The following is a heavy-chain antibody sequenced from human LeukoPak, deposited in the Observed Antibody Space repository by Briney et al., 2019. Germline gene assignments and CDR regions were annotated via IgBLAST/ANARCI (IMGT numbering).Heavy chain of an antibody. V-gene: IGHV3-48*02. Sequence: TGGSLRLSCAASGFTFSSYSMNWVRQAPGKGLEWVSYISSSSTIYYADSVKGRFTISRDNAKNSLYLQMNSLRDEDTAVYYCAREIPVLLWFGGAFDYWGQGTLVTVSS. J-gene: IGHJ4*02. CDR2: ISSSSTI. CDR3: AREIPVLLWFGGAFDY. D-gene: IGHD3-10*01. CDR1: GFTFSSYS.